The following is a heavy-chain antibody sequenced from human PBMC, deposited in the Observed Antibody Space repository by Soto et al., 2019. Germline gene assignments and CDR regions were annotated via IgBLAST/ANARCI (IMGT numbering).Heavy chain of an antibody. CDR3: ARVPYSAYPYDN. V-gene: IGHV3-20*04. J-gene: IGHJ4*02. Sequence: EIQLVESGGGVIRPGGSLRLSCVASGFTFAEYGMSWVRQAPGKGLEWVSGINWDGDSTGYGDSVKGRFTISRDNANRTVYLQMNSLRAEDTAFYYCARVPYSAYPYDNWGQGTLVTVSS. D-gene: IGHD4-4*01. CDR2: INWDGDST. CDR1: GFTFAEYG.